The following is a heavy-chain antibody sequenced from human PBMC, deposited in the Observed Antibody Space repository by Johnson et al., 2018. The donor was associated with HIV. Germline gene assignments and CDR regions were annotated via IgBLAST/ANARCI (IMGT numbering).Heavy chain of an antibody. CDR1: GFTFSSYG. CDR3: ASTKGIQLWLDAFDI. V-gene: IGHV3-30*03. Sequence: QVQLVESGGGVVQPGRSLRLSCAASGFTFSSYGMHWVRQAPGKGLEWVAVISYDGSNKYYADSVKGRFTISRDNSKNTLYLQMNSLRAEDTAVYYCASTKGIQLWLDAFDIWGQGTMVTVSS. D-gene: IGHD5-18*01. J-gene: IGHJ3*02. CDR2: ISYDGSNK.